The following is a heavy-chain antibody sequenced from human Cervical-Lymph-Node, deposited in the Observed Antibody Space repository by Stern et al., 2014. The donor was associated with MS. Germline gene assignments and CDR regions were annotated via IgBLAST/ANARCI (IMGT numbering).Heavy chain of an antibody. J-gene: IGHJ4*02. CDR2: ISWNSGSI. D-gene: IGHD3-9*01. CDR3: AKDTDDILTGLGY. Sequence: EVQLLESGGGLVQPGRSLRLSCAASGFTFDDYAMHWVRQAPGKGLEWVSGISWNSGSIGYADSVKGRFTISRDNAKNSLYLQMNSLRAEDTALYYCAKDTDDILTGLGYWGQGTLVTVSS. V-gene: IGHV3-9*01. CDR1: GFTFDDYA.